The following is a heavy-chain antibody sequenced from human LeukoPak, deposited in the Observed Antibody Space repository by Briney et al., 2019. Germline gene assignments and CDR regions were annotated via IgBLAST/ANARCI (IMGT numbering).Heavy chain of an antibody. J-gene: IGHJ4*02. D-gene: IGHD3-10*01. CDR3: ARGLPYGSGTSWLKDY. CDR1: GFTFSTYS. Sequence: GGSLRLSCAASGFTFSTYSTNWVRQAPGKGLEWVSSIFSDSTYIYYADSVKGRFTISRDNARNSLYLQMNSLRAGDTAVYYCARGLPYGSGTSWLKDYWGQGTLVTVSS. CDR2: IFSDSTYI. V-gene: IGHV3-21*01.